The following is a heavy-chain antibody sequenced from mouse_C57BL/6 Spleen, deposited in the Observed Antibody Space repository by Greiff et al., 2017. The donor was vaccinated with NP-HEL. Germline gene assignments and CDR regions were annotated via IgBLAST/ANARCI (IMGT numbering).Heavy chain of an antibody. CDR3: ARSPIYYGNYFDY. Sequence: EVKLQESGPELVKPGASVKIPCKASGYTFTDYNMDWVKQSHGKSLEWIGDINPNNGGTIYNQKFKGKATLTVDKSSSTAYMELRSLTSEDTAVYYCARSPIYYGNYFDYWGQGTTLTVSS. J-gene: IGHJ2*01. CDR2: INPNNGGT. D-gene: IGHD2-1*01. CDR1: GYTFTDYN. V-gene: IGHV1-18*01.